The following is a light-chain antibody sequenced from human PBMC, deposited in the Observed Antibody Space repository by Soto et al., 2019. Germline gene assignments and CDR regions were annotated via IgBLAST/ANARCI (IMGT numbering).Light chain of an antibody. CDR3: QHYNSYSEA. CDR2: AAS. V-gene: IGKV1-17*01. J-gene: IGKJ1*01. CDR1: QVITND. Sequence: IQMTQSPSSLSASVGDRLSITCRASQVITNDLGWYQQKPGKAPKRLIYAASTLQSGVPSRFSGSGSGTEFTLTISSLQPEDVATYYCQHYNSYSEAFGQGT.